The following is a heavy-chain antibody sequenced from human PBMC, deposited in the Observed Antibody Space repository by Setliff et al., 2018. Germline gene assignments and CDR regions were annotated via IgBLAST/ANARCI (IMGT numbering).Heavy chain of an antibody. D-gene: IGHD2-8*02. Sequence: SETLSLTCSVSGDSIFDNYWSWIRQSQGRGLEWIAYISYTGSTNYNPSLKSRVTISLDTSKNHFSLNLRSVTAADTAVYYCARLSPYNTGPPFDYWGQGTLVTVSS. J-gene: IGHJ4*02. CDR3: ARLSPYNTGPPFDY. CDR2: ISYTGST. V-gene: IGHV4-59*08. CDR1: GDSIFDNY.